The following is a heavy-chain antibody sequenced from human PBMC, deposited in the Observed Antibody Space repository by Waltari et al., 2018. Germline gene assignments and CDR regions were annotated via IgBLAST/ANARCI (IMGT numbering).Heavy chain of an antibody. J-gene: IGHJ4*02. CDR1: GGSISSSSYY. V-gene: IGHV4-39*01. D-gene: IGHD3-22*01. CDR3: ASTVYYDSSGWTYYFDY. CDR2: IYYSGST. Sequence: QLQLQESGPGLVKPSETLSLTCTVPGGSISSSSYYWGWIRQPQGKGLEWIGSIYYSGSTYYNPSLKSRVTISVDTSKNQFSLKLSSVTAADTAVYYCASTVYYDSSGWTYYFDYWGQGTLVTVSS.